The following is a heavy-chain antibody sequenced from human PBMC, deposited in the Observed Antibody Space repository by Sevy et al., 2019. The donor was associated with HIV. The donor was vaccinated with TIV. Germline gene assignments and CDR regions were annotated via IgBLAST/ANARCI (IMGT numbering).Heavy chain of an antibody. V-gene: IGHV3-23*01. CDR3: AKQVPTNRIAAAGTGYFQH. Sequence: GGSLRLSCAASGFTFSSYAMSWVRQAPVKGLEWVSAISGSGGSTYYADSVKGRFTISRDNSKNTLYLQMNSLRAEDTAVYYCAKQVPTNRIAAAGTGYFQHWGQGTLVTVSS. CDR1: GFTFSSYA. CDR2: ISGSGGST. D-gene: IGHD6-13*01. J-gene: IGHJ1*01.